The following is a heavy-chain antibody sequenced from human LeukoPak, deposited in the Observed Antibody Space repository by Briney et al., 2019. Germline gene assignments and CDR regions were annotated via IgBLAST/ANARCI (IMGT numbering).Heavy chain of an antibody. CDR1: GFTFSSYA. CDR3: ARESYSTGVFDY. V-gene: IGHV3-64*02. D-gene: IGHD6-19*01. J-gene: IGHJ4*02. Sequence: GGSLRLSCAASGFTFSSYAMHWVRHAPGKGLEYVSAISSNGGSTYYADSVKGRFTISRDNSKNTLYLQMGSLRAEDMAVYYCARESYSTGVFDYWGQGTLVTVSS. CDR2: ISSNGGST.